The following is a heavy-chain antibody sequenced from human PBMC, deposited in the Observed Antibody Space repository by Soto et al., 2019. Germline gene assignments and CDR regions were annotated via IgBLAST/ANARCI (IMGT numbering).Heavy chain of an antibody. Sequence: SVKVSCKASGGTFSSYAISWVRQAPGQGLEWMGGIIPIFGTANYAQKFQGRVTITADESTSTAYMELSSLRSEDTAVYYCARTPPPPKYYYDSSGYYFDYWGQGTLVTVSS. CDR3: ARTPPPPKYYYDSSGYYFDY. CDR1: GGTFSSYA. V-gene: IGHV1-69*13. J-gene: IGHJ4*02. CDR2: IIPIFGTA. D-gene: IGHD3-22*01.